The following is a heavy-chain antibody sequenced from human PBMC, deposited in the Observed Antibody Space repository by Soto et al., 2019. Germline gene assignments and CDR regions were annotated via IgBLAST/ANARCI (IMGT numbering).Heavy chain of an antibody. V-gene: IGHV4-30-2*01. CDR1: GDSISSYS. CDR3: VRDRGYGTLDY. J-gene: IGHJ4*02. D-gene: IGHD5-18*01. CDR2: IYHDGRA. Sequence: QLQLQESGSGLVKPSQTLSLTCAVSGDSISSYSWSWIRQPPGKGLEWIGYIYHDGRAFYNSPLKSRVTMSVDMSKNQISLNLRSVTAADTAVYYCVRDRGYGTLDYWGQGTLVTVSS.